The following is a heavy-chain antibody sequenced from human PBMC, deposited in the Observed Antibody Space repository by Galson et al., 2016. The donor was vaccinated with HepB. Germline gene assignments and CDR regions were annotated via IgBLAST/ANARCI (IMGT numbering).Heavy chain of an antibody. CDR3: AKGRGFYYYSMDV. D-gene: IGHD3-10*01. CDR1: GFTFTSYS. Sequence: SLRLSCAASGFTFTSYSMNWVRQAPGKGLEWVGRIRNKRNNYITEYAASVIGRFTISRDDSRNSVDLQMNTLKTEDTAVYYCAKGRGFYYYSMDVWGQGTTVTVSS. CDR2: IRNKRNNYIT. J-gene: IGHJ6*02. V-gene: IGHV3-72*01.